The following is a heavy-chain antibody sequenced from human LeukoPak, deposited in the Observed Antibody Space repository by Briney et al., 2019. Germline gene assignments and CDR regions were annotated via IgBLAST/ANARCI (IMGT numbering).Heavy chain of an antibody. Sequence: GGSLRLSCTTSGFTFSDYAVSWVRQAPGKGLEWIGFIRNKANGGTTEYAASVKGRFTISRDDSKTIAHLQMSSLKTEDTAVYYCSRFYSSGWASGAFDIWSQGTMVTVSS. D-gene: IGHD3-22*01. CDR2: IRNKANGGTT. CDR3: SRFYSSGWASGAFDI. V-gene: IGHV3-49*04. J-gene: IGHJ3*02. CDR1: GFTFSDYA.